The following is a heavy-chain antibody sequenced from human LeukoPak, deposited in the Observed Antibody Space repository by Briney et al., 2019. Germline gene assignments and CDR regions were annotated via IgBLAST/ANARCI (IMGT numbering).Heavy chain of an antibody. CDR3: ARDRGRPAANDAFDI. J-gene: IGHJ3*02. Sequence: GGSLRLSCAASGFTFSSYSMNWVRQAPGKGLEWASPISSSSSYIYYADSVKGRFTISRDNAKNSLYLQMNSLRAEDTAVYYCARDRGRPAANDAFDIWGQGTMVTVSS. CDR2: ISSSSSYI. D-gene: IGHD2-2*01. CDR1: GFTFSSYS. V-gene: IGHV3-21*01.